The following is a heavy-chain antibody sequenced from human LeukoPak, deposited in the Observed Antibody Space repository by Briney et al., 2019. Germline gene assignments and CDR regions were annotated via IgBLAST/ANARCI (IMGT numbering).Heavy chain of an antibody. Sequence: GGSLRLSCAASGFTFSSYAMSWVRQAPGKGLEWVSAISGSGGSTYYADSVKGRFTISRDNSKNTLYQQMNSLRAEDTAVYYCAKSQERSYSPRGPVDYWGQGTLVTVSS. CDR2: ISGSGGST. CDR3: AKSQERSYSPRGPVDY. V-gene: IGHV3-23*01. J-gene: IGHJ4*02. D-gene: IGHD1-26*01. CDR1: GFTFSSYA.